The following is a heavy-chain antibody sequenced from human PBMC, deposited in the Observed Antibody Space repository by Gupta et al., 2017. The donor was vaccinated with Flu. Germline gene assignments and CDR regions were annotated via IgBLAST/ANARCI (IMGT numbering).Heavy chain of an antibody. Sequence: QVQLVQSGAEVKKPGASVKVSCKASEYTFTAYYIHWVRQAPGQGLEWMGRINPHSGTTNYEQKFQGRVTVTMDTSISTAYMDLSRLRSDDTAVYYCAREKHCSTSSCYRWFDPWGQGTRVTVSS. CDR1: EYTFTAYY. D-gene: IGHD2-2*02. J-gene: IGHJ5*02. V-gene: IGHV1-2*06. CDR3: AREKHCSTSSCYRWFDP. CDR2: INPHSGTT.